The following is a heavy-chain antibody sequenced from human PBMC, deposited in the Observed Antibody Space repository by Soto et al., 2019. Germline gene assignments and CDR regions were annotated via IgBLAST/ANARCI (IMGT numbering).Heavy chain of an antibody. CDR1: GFTFSSYA. CDR3: AREGTYGYPPTFYYYGMDV. D-gene: IGHD5-18*01. CDR2: ISGSGGTT. J-gene: IGHJ6*02. Sequence: GGSLRLSCAASGFTFSSYAMNWVRQAPGKGLDWVSGISGSGGTTHYADSVKGRFTISRDNSKNTLYLQMNSLRAEDTAVYYCAREGTYGYPPTFYYYGMDVWGQGTTVTVSS. V-gene: IGHV3-23*01.